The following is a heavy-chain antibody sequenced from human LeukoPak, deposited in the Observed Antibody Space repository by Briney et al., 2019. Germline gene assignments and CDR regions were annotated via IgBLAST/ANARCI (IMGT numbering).Heavy chain of an antibody. CDR3: AKIYDSSGYSVNDAFDI. D-gene: IGHD3-22*01. J-gene: IGHJ3*02. CDR2: ISWNSGSI. Sequence: PGGSLRLSCAASGFTFDDYAMRWVRQAPGKGLEWVSGISWNSGSIGYADSVKGRFTISRDNAKNSLYLQMNSLRAEDTALYYCAKIYDSSGYSVNDAFDIWGQGTMVTVSS. CDR1: GFTFDDYA. V-gene: IGHV3-9*01.